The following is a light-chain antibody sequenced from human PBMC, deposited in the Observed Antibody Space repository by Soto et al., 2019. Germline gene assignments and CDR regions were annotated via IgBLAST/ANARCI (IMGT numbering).Light chain of an antibody. Sequence: IQMTQSPSSLSASVGDRVTITCRAGQSISSYLNWYQQKPGKAPKLLIYAASTFQSGVPSRFSGSGSGTDFTLTISSLQPEDFASYYCQQYNSYSTFGQGTKVDIK. CDR1: QSISSY. J-gene: IGKJ1*01. CDR3: QQYNSYST. CDR2: AAS. V-gene: IGKV1-39*01.